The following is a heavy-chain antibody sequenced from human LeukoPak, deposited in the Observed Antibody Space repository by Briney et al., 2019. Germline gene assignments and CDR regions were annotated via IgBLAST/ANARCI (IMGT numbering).Heavy chain of an antibody. V-gene: IGHV4-30-2*01. D-gene: IGHD3-22*01. CDR2: IYHSGNT. J-gene: IGHJ4*02. CDR1: GGSIRSGDYY. CDR3: ASLVVVDLTNDY. Sequence: SQTLSLTCTVSGGSIRSGDYYWSWIRQPPGKGLEWIGYIYHSGNTYYNPSLKSRVTISIDRSKNQFSLRLSSVTAADTAVYYCASLVVVDLTNDYWGQGTLVTVSS.